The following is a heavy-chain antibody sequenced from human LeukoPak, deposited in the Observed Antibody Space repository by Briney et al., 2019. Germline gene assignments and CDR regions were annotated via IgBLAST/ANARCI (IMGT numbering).Heavy chain of an antibody. CDR1: GFTFSSYD. J-gene: IGHJ3*01. V-gene: IGHV3-21*01. D-gene: IGHD2-21*02. CDR3: ARGGMTASRSDAFDL. CDR2: LSTNSRYI. Sequence: GESLRLSCAPFGFTFSSYDMAWVRQAPGKGLEWVSSLSTNSRYIYYAVSVKGRFTVSRDNAKNSLYLEMNSLRAEDTAVYYCARGGMTASRSDAFDLWGQGTMVTVSS.